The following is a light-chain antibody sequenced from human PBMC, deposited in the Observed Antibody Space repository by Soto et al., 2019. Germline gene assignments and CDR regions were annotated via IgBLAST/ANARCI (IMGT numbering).Light chain of an antibody. CDR3: QHYNNWPPWT. Sequence: FVFTQSPGTLSLSPGERATLSCRASQTVRNNYLAWYQQKPGQAPRLLIYGASIRATGIPARFSGSGSGTEFTLTISTLQSEDFAIYYCQHYNNWPPWTFGQGTKVDIK. V-gene: IGKV3-15*01. CDR1: QTVRNN. J-gene: IGKJ1*01. CDR2: GAS.